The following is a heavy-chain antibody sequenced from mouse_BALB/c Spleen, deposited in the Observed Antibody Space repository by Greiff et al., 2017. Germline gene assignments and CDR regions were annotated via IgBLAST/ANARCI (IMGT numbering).Heavy chain of an antibody. Sequence: QVQLQQSGAELVRPGTSVKVSCKASGYAFTNYLIEWVKQRPGQGLEWIGVINPGSGGTNYNEKFKGKATLTADKSSSTAYMQLSSLTSDDSAVYFCASRRYFDVWGAGTTVTVSS. CDR3: ASRRYFDV. J-gene: IGHJ1*01. CDR1: GYAFTNYL. CDR2: INPGSGGT. V-gene: IGHV1-54*01.